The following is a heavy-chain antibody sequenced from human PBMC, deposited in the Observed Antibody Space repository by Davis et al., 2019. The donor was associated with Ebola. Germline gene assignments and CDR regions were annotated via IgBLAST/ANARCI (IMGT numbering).Heavy chain of an antibody. Sequence: ETLSLTCAVSGGSISSSNWWSWVRQAPGKGLEWVASIKQDGSEKYYVDSVKGRFTISRDNAKNSLYLQMNSLRAEDTAVYYCLYGMDVWGQGTTVTVSS. CDR2: IKQDGSEK. J-gene: IGHJ6*02. V-gene: IGHV3-7*01. CDR1: GGSISSSNW. CDR3: LYGMDV.